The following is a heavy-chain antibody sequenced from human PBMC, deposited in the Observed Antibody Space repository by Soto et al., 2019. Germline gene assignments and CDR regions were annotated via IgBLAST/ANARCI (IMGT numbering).Heavy chain of an antibody. D-gene: IGHD3-10*01. V-gene: IGHV1-69*13. CDR1: GGTFSSYA. Sequence: SVKVSCKASGGTFSSYAISWVRQAPGQGLEWMGGIIPIFGTANYAQKFQGRVTITADESTSTAYMELSSLRSEDTAVYYCARQALSGETNWYCDLWGRGTLVTVSS. CDR3: ARQALSGETNWYCDL. J-gene: IGHJ2*01. CDR2: IIPIFGTA.